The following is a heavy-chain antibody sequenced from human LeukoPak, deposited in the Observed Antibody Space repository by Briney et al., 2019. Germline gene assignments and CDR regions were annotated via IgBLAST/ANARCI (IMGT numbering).Heavy chain of an antibody. CDR1: GYTFTGYY. Sequence: GASVKVSCKASGYTFTGYYMHWVRQAPGQGLEWMGWINPNSGGTNYAQKFQGRVTMTRDTSISTAYMELSRLRSDDTAVYYCARPKGPPREWELQEGFDYWGQGTLVTVSS. D-gene: IGHD1-26*01. CDR3: ARPKGPPREWELQEGFDY. V-gene: IGHV1-2*02. CDR2: INPNSGGT. J-gene: IGHJ4*02.